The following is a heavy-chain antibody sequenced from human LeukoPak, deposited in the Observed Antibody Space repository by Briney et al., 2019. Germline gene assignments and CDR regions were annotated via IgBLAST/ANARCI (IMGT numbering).Heavy chain of an antibody. CDR1: GFTFSSYG. CDR2: ISYDGSNK. J-gene: IGHJ4*02. V-gene: IGHV3-30*03. Sequence: GGSLRLSCAASGFTFSSYGMHWVRQAPGKGLEWVAVISYDGSNKYYADSVKGRFTISRDNSKNTLYLQMNSLRAEDTAVYYCARPLAYGELEYWGQGTLVTVSS. CDR3: ARPLAYGELEY. D-gene: IGHD4-17*01.